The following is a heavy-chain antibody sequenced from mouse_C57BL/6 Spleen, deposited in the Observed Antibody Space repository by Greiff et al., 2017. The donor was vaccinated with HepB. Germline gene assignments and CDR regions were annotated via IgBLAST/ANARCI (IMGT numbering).Heavy chain of an antibody. CDR1: GYTFTSYW. J-gene: IGHJ3*01. CDR3: ARGSNYSWFAY. V-gene: IGHV1-69*01. D-gene: IGHD2-5*01. CDR2: IDPSDSYT. Sequence: QVQLQHPGAELVMPGASVKLSCKASGYTFTSYWMHWVKQRPGQGLEWIGEIDPSDSYTTYNQKFKGKSTLTVDKSSSTAYMQLSSLTSEDSAVYYCARGSNYSWFAYWGQGTLVTVSA.